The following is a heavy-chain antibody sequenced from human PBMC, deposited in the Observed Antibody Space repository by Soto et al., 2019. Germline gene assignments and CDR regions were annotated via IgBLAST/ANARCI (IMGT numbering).Heavy chain of an antibody. D-gene: IGHD2-15*01. CDR3: AKVGDCSGGSCYPNYYYYYMDV. Sequence: GGSLRLSCAASGFTFSSYAMSWVRQAPGKGLEWVSAISGSGGSTYYADSVKGRFTISRDNSKNTLYLQMNSLRAEDTAVYYCAKVGDCSGGSCYPNYYYYYMDVWGKGTTVTVSS. V-gene: IGHV3-23*01. J-gene: IGHJ6*03. CDR1: GFTFSSYA. CDR2: ISGSGGST.